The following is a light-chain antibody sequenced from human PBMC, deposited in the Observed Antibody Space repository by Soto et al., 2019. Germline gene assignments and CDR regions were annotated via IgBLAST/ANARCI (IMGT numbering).Light chain of an antibody. CDR2: EVS. CDR3: NSYTSSSTWV. V-gene: IGLV2-14*01. Sequence: QSALTQPASVSGSPGQSMTISCTGTSSDVGSYNHVSWYQQHPGKAPKLMIYEVSNRPSGVSNRFSGSKSGNTASLTISGLQAEDEADYYCNSYTSSSTWVFGGGTQLTVL. CDR1: SSDVGSYNH. J-gene: IGLJ3*02.